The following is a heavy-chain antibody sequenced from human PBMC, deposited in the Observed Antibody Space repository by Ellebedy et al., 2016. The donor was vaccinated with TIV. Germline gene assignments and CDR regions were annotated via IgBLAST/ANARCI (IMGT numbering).Heavy chain of an antibody. CDR3: ARGGPGGDNWFFGL. CDR2: SGAAGDT. Sequence: GESLKISCAASGFSLTGSDLHWVRRPAGKGLEWVSASGAAGDTYYPDSVSGRFTISRESAKNSFYLQMNSLPAGDTAVYYCARGGPGGDNWFFGLWGRGTRVTVSS. J-gene: IGHJ2*01. V-gene: IGHV3-13*01. D-gene: IGHD3-10*01. CDR1: GFSLTGSD.